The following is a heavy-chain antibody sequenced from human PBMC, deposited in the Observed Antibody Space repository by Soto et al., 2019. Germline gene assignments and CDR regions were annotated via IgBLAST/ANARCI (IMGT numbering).Heavy chain of an antibody. D-gene: IGHD3-9*01. CDR1: GYKFTNYY. V-gene: IGHV1-2*02. Sequence: QVVLVQSGAEVKKPGDSVKVSCKSSGYKFTNYYIHWVRQAPGQGPEWMGWVNPKRGDAIYAQKFQGGVTMTRDMGSTTAYSEIHRFKHDDTAVYFCVRDPCLPCQYLYVDLWGRGTLVTVSS. CDR3: VRDPCLPCQYLYVDL. J-gene: IGHJ2*01. CDR2: VNPKRGDA.